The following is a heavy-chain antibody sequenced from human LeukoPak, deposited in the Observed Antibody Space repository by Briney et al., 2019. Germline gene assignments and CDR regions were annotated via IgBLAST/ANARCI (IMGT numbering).Heavy chain of an antibody. CDR3: ARAYSSSWPNWFDP. CDR1: EYTFTAYY. D-gene: IGHD6-13*01. J-gene: IGHJ5*02. V-gene: IGHV1-2*02. Sequence: ASVKVSCKASEYTFTAYYMHWVRQAPGQGLEWMGWINPNSGYTNYAQKLQGRVTMTRDTSISTACMELSRLTSDDTAVYYCARAYSSSWPNWFDPWGQGTLVIVSS. CDR2: INPNSGYT.